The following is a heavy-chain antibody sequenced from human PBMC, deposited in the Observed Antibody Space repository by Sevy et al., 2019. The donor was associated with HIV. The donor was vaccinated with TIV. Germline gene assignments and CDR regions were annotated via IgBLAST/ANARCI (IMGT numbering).Heavy chain of an antibody. CDR3: ARDRDGSGSSGGYGMDV. V-gene: IGHV3-21*01. CDR2: ISSSSSNI. J-gene: IGHJ6*02. Sequence: GESLKISCAASGFTFSSFFMSWVRQAPGKGLEWVSSISSSSSNIYYADSLKGRFTISRDDAKKSLYLQMNSLRAEDTAVYYCARDRDGSGSSGGYGMDVWGQGTTVTVSS. D-gene: IGHD3-10*01. CDR1: GFTFSSFF.